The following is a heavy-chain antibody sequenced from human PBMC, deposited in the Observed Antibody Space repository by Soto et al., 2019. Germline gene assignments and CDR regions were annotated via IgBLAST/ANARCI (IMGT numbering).Heavy chain of an antibody. D-gene: IGHD3-22*01. J-gene: IGHJ4*02. V-gene: IGHV2-5*01. Sequence: SGPTLLNPTQTLTLTCTFSGFSLSTSGVCVVLIRQPPGKALEWLALIYWNDDKRYSPSLKSRLTITKDTSKNKVVLTMTNMDPVDKTTYYFAHSPYDSSGPPPLYYEYWGQGTLVNVSS. CDR3: AHSPYDSSGPPPLYYEY. CDR1: GFSLSTSGVC. CDR2: IYWNDDK.